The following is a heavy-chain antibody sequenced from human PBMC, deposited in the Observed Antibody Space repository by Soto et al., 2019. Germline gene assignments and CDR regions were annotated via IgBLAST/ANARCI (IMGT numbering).Heavy chain of an antibody. CDR2: ITYSGNT. CDR1: GGSINYYY. D-gene: IGHD3-10*01. Sequence: SETLSLTCTVSGGSINYYYWSWIRQPPGRGLEWIGYITYSGNTNYNPSLKSRVSISLDTSRNQFSLMLSSVTAADTAVYYCARDRLGSGSYLAFETWGQGTLVNVSS. V-gene: IGHV4-59*01. CDR3: ARDRLGSGSYLAFET. J-gene: IGHJ5*02.